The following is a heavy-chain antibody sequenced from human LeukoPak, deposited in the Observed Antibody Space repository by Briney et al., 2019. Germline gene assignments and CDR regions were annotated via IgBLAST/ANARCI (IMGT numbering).Heavy chain of an antibody. D-gene: IGHD6-19*01. CDR2: IYTSGSP. J-gene: IGHJ6*03. CDR1: GVSIASGTHY. V-gene: IGHV4-61*02. Sequence: SQTLSLTCTVSGVSIASGTHYWTWIRQSAEKGLEWIGRIYTSGSPKYNPSLEGRATLSQDTPKNQFSLKLRSVNASDTAVYYCAGEPYSSGWYSYHYYMEVWGKGTAVTVSS. CDR3: AGEPYSSGWYSYHYYMEV.